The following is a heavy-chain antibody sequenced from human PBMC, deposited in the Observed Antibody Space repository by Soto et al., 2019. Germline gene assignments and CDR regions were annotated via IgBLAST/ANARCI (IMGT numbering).Heavy chain of an antibody. CDR1: GLTFSNYE. Sequence: GGSLRLSCTGSGLTFSNYEMHWVRQAPGKGLEWLSYISKSGSVIYYADSVKGRFTISRDNANNFLYLQMNSLRAEDTAVYFCASVTLRFSYGIDVWGQGTTVTV. CDR3: ASVTLRFSYGIDV. J-gene: IGHJ6*02. V-gene: IGHV3-48*03. CDR2: ISKSGSVI. D-gene: IGHD3-3*01.